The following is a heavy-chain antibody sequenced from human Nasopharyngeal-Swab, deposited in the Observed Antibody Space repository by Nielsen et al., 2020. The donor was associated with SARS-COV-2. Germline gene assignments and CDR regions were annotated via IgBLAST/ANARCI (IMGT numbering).Heavy chain of an antibody. CDR3: AKGASSGWYGGAHWYFDL. CDR2: ISYDGSNK. D-gene: IGHD6-19*01. V-gene: IGHV3-30*18. Sequence: GESLKISCAASEFTFSSYGMHWVRQAPGKGLEWVAVISYDGSNKYYADSVKGRFTISRDNSKNTLYLQMNSLRAEDTAVYFCAKGASSGWYGGAHWYFDLWGRGTLVTVSS. CDR1: EFTFSSYG. J-gene: IGHJ2*01.